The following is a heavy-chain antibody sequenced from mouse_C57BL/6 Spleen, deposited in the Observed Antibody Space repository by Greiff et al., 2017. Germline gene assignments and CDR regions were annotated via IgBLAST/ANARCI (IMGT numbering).Heavy chain of an antibody. CDR3: ARSGYGRDYYAMDY. CDR1: GYTFTSYG. D-gene: IGHD1-1*01. V-gene: IGHV1-81*01. Sequence: QVQLQQSGAELARPGASVKLSCKASGYTFTSYGISWVKQRTGQGLEWIGEIYPRSGNTYYNEKFKGKATLTADKSSSTAYMELRSLTSEDSAVYFCARSGYGRDYYAMDYWGQGTSVTVSS. CDR2: IYPRSGNT. J-gene: IGHJ4*01.